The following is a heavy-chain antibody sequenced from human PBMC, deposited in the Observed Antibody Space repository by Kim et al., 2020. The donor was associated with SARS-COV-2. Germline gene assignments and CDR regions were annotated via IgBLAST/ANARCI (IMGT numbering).Heavy chain of an antibody. D-gene: IGHD3-10*01. J-gene: IGHJ6*02. CDR1: GFTFSSYA. CDR3: ARERRYYYGSGSYSRDGMDV. Sequence: GGSLRLSCAASGFTFSSYAMHWVRQAPGKGLEWVAVISYDGSNKYYADSVKGRFTISRDNSKNTLYLQMNSLRAEDTAVYYCARERRYYYGSGSYSRDGMDVWGQGTTVTVSS. CDR2: ISYDGSNK. V-gene: IGHV3-30*04.